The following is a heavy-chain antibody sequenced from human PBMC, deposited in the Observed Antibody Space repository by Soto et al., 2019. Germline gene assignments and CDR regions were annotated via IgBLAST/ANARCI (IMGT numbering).Heavy chain of an antibody. Sequence: QVQLVQSGAEVKKPGSSVKVSCKASGGTFSSYAIDWVRQAPGQGLEWMGGIIPIFGTADYAQKFQGRATITADEAPSTAYMELSSLRSEDTAVYYCARGQTGGGWGYYFAYWGQGSLVSVSS. CDR3: ARGQTGGGWGYYFAY. J-gene: IGHJ4*02. V-gene: IGHV1-69*12. CDR2: IIPIFGTA. D-gene: IGHD3-16*01. CDR1: GGTFSSYA.